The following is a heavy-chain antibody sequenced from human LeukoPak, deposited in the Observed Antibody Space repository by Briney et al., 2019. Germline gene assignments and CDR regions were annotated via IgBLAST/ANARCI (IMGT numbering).Heavy chain of an antibody. V-gene: IGHV4-59*01. Sequence: PSETLSLTCTVSGGSISNYYWSWIRQPPGKGLEWIGYIYYSGSTNYNPSLKSRVTISVDTSKNQFSLKLSSVTAADTAVYYCARETYYYDSSTPAWFDPWGQGTLVTVSS. CDR2: IYYSGST. D-gene: IGHD3-22*01. CDR1: GGSISNYY. CDR3: ARETYYYDSSTPAWFDP. J-gene: IGHJ5*02.